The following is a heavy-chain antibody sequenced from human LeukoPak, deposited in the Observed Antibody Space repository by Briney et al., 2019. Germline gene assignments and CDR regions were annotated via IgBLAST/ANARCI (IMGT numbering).Heavy chain of an antibody. J-gene: IGHJ4*02. D-gene: IGHD4-17*01. Sequence: SETLSLTCAVYGGSFSSYYWGWIRQPPGKGLEWIGSIYYSGSTYYNPSLKSRVTISVDTSKNQFSLKLSSVTAADTAVYYCARGLYGDFHFDYWGQGTLVTVSS. CDR2: IYYSGST. CDR3: ARGLYGDFHFDY. V-gene: IGHV4-39*01. CDR1: GGSFSSYY.